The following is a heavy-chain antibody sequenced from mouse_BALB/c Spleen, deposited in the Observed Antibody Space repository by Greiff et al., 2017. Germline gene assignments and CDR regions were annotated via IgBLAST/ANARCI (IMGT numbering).Heavy chain of an antibody. CDR2: IDPFNGGT. CDR3: ASLYGNLAY. D-gene: IGHD2-1*01. J-gene: IGHJ3*01. CDR1: GYSFTSYY. V-gene: IGHV1S135*01. Sequence: VQLQQSGPELMKPGASVKISCKASGYSFTSYYMHWVKQSHGKSLEWIGYIDPFNGGTSYNQKFKGKATLTVDKSSSTAYMHLSSLTSEDSAVYYCASLYGNLAYWGQGTLVTVSA.